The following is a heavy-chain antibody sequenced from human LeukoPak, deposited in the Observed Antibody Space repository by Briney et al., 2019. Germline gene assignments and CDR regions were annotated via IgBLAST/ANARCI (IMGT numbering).Heavy chain of an antibody. CDR3: ARHGSVGANDAFDI. CDR2: IYYSGST. V-gene: IGHV4-59*01. J-gene: IGHJ3*02. D-gene: IGHD1-26*01. Sequence: PSETLSLTCTVSGGSISSYYWSWLRQPPGRGLEWIGYIYYSGSTNYNPSLKSRVTISVLTSKNQFSLKLSSVTAADTAVYYCARHGSVGANDAFDIWGQGTMVTVSS. CDR1: GGSISSYY.